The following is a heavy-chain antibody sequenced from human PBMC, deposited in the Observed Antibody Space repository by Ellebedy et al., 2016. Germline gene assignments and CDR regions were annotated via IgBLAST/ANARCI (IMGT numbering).Heavy chain of an antibody. CDR3: ARGRGSTRGAYYYYMDV. Sequence: ASVKVSXKASRYTFTSYDINWVRQATGQGLEWMGWMNPNSGNTGYAQKFQGRVTMTRNTSISTAYMELSSLRSEDTAVYYCARGRGSTRGAYYYYMDVWGKGTTVTVSS. J-gene: IGHJ6*03. CDR2: MNPNSGNT. V-gene: IGHV1-8*01. CDR1: RYTFTSYD. D-gene: IGHD2-2*01.